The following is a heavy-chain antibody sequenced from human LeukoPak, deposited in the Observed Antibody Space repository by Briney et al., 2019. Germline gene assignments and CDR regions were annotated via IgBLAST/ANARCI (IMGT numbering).Heavy chain of an antibody. Sequence: GGSLRLSCAASGFTFSSYGMHWVRQAPGKGLEWVAVISYDGSNKYYADSVKGRFTISRDNSKNTLYLQMNSLRAEDTAVYYCVAMIGYYFDYWGQGTLVTVSS. V-gene: IGHV3-30*03. CDR3: VAMIGYYFDY. J-gene: IGHJ4*02. D-gene: IGHD3-22*01. CDR1: GFTFSSYG. CDR2: ISYDGSNK.